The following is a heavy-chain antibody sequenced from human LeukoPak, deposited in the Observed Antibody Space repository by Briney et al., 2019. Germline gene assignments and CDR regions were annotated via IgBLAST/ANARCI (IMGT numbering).Heavy chain of an antibody. Sequence: SETLSLTCTVSGGSISSSSYYWGWIRQPPGKGLEWIGSIYYSGSTYYNPSLKSRVTISVDMSKNQFSLRLSPVTAADTAVYYCARQVYSFGYYYFDYWGQGTLVTVSS. V-gene: IGHV4-39*01. J-gene: IGHJ4*02. CDR3: ARQVYSFGYYYFDY. CDR2: IYYSGST. CDR1: GGSISSSSYY. D-gene: IGHD5-18*01.